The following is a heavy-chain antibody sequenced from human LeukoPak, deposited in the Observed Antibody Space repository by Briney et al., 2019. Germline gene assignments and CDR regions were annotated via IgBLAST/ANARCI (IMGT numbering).Heavy chain of an antibody. CDR2: IYSGGNT. V-gene: IGHV3-53*04. CDR3: AKLRYYASGGFPNFDY. CDR1: GFTVSANY. J-gene: IGHJ4*02. D-gene: IGHD3-22*01. Sequence: GGSLRLSCAASGFTVSANYMTWVRQAPGKGLEWVSVIYSGGNTYYADSVEGRFTISRHNSENTLYLQMNSLRPEDTAVYYCAKLRYYASGGFPNFDYWGQGTLATVSS.